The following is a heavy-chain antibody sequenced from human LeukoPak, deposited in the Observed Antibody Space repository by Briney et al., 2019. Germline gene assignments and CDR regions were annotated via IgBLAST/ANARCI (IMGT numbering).Heavy chain of an antibody. V-gene: IGHV3-21*01. D-gene: IGHD1-26*01. CDR3: ARGGSYYYYFDY. CDR1: GFTFSSYS. J-gene: IGHJ4*02. CDR2: ISSSSYI. Sequence: PGGSLGLSCAASGFTFSSYSMNWVRQAPGKGLEWVSSISSSSYIYYADSVKGRFTISRDNAKTSLYLQMNSLRAEDTAVYYCARGGSYYYYFDYWGQGTLVTVSS.